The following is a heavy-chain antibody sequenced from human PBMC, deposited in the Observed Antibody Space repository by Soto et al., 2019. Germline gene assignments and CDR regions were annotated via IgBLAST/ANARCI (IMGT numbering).Heavy chain of an antibody. D-gene: IGHD3-10*01. V-gene: IGHV3-30-3*01. Sequence: QVQLVESGGGVVQPGRSLRLSCAASGFTFSSYAMHWVRQAPGKGLEWVAVISYDGSNKYYADSVKGRFTISRDNSKNTLYLQMSSLRAEDTAVYYCARDVDQWFGELGGASYFDYWGQGTLVTVSS. J-gene: IGHJ4*02. CDR1: GFTFSSYA. CDR2: ISYDGSNK. CDR3: ARDVDQWFGELGGASYFDY.